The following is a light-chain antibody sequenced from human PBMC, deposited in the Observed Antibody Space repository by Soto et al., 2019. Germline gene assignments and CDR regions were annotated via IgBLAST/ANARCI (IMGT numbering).Light chain of an antibody. Sequence: QSVLTQPPSASGTPGQRVIISCSGSKSNIGDNPVNWFQQFPGTAPKLLIFSNDERPSGVPERFSGSKSGASASLAISVLQSDDEADYSCATWDDSLNGWVFGGGTKLTVL. J-gene: IGLJ3*02. V-gene: IGLV1-44*01. CDR1: KSNIGDNP. CDR2: SND. CDR3: ATWDDSLNGWV.